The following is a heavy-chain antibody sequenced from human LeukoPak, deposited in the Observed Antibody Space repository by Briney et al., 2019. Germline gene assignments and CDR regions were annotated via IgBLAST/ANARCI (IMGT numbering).Heavy chain of an antibody. CDR3: ARGVTDWYFDL. CDR1: GGSFSGYY. CDR2: INHSGGT. J-gene: IGHJ2*01. V-gene: IGHV4-34*01. Sequence: SETLSLTCAVYGGSFSGYYWSCIRQPPGKWLEWIGEINHSGGTNYNPSLKSRVTISVDTSKNQFSLKLSSVTAADTAVYYCARGVTDWYFDLWGRGTLVTVSS.